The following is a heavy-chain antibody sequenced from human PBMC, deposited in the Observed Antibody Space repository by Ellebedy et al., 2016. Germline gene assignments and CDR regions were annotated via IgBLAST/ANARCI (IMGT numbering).Heavy chain of an antibody. V-gene: IGHV3-7*03. J-gene: IGHJ6*02. CDR1: GFTFSSYW. CDR2: IKHDGSEK. Sequence: GESLKISCAASGFTFSSYWMSWVRQAPGKGLEWVANIKHDGSEKYYVDSVKGRFTISRDNAKNSLYLQMNSLRAEDTAVYYCARASQDIVVVPAAPSMDVWGQGTTVTVSS. CDR3: ARASQDIVVVPAAPSMDV. D-gene: IGHD2-2*01.